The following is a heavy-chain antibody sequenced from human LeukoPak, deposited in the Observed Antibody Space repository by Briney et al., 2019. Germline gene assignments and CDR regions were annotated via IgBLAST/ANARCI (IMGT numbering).Heavy chain of an antibody. Sequence: PGGSLRLSCAASGFTFDDYAMHWVRQAPGKGLEWVSGISWNSGSIGYADSVKGRFTISRDNAKNSLYLQMNSLRAEDTAVYYCAKEMAVGATEGALNYWGQGTLVTVSS. CDR3: AKEMAVGATEGALNY. CDR2: ISWNSGSI. CDR1: GFTFDDYA. J-gene: IGHJ4*02. V-gene: IGHV3-9*01. D-gene: IGHD1-26*01.